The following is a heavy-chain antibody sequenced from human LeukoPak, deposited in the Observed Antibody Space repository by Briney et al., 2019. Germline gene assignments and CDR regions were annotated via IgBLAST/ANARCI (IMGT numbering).Heavy chain of an antibody. CDR3: ARTDDYYDSSGYPRDAFDI. D-gene: IGHD3-22*01. Sequence: PGGSLRLSCAASGFTFSSYSMNWVRQAPGKGLEWVSSISSSSSYIYYADSVKGRFTISRDNAKNSLYLQMNSLRAEDTAVYYCARTDDYYDSSGYPRDAFDIWGQGTMVTVSS. V-gene: IGHV3-21*01. CDR2: ISSSSSYI. CDR1: GFTFSSYS. J-gene: IGHJ3*02.